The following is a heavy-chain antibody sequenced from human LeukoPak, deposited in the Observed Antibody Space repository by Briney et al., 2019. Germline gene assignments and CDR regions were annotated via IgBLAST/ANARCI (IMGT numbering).Heavy chain of an antibody. Sequence: GGSLRLSCAASGFTFSSYAMSWVRQAPGKGLEWVSAISGSGGSTYYADSVKGLFTISRDNSKNTLYLQMNSLRAEDTAVYYCAKGLDGSYYYYWGQGTLVTVSS. V-gene: IGHV3-23*01. J-gene: IGHJ4*02. CDR1: GFTFSSYA. CDR2: ISGSGGST. D-gene: IGHD1-26*01. CDR3: AKGLDGSYYYY.